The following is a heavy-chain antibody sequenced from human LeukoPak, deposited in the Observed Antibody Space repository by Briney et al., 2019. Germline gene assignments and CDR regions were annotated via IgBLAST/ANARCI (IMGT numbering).Heavy chain of an antibody. Sequence: SETLSLTCTVSGDFITAYYWSWIRQPPGKGLEWIGYVYYSGSTGYNPSLRSRVTISLDMSKHHFSLHLTSVTAADTAVYYCASNTGTVFDYWGQGALVTVSS. CDR2: VYYSGST. V-gene: IGHV4-59*01. CDR3: ASNTGTVFDY. CDR1: GDFITAYY. J-gene: IGHJ4*02. D-gene: IGHD7-27*01.